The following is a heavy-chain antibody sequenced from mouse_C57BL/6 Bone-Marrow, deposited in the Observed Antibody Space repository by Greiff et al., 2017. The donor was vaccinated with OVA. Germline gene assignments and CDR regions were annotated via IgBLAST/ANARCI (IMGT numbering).Heavy chain of an antibody. J-gene: IGHJ2*01. D-gene: IGHD1-2*01. V-gene: IGHV14-3*01. CDR3: ARSSYYGPYYFDY. CDR2: IDPANGNT. Sequence: ESVAELVRPGASVKLSCTASGFNIKNPYMHWVKQRPEQGLEWIGRIDPANGNTKYAPKFQGKATITADTSSNTAYLQLSSLTSEDTAIYYCARSSYYGPYYFDYWGQGTTLTVSS. CDR1: GFNIKNPY.